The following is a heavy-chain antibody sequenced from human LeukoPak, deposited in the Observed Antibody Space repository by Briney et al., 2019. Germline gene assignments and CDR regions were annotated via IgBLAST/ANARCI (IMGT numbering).Heavy chain of an antibody. CDR1: GGSFSGYY. CDR2: INHSGST. D-gene: IGHD5-18*01. CDR3: ARIGIRAFDI. V-gene: IGHV4-34*01. Sequence: SETLSFTCAVYGGSFSGYYWSWIRQPPGKGLEWIGEINHSGSTNYNPSLKSRVTISVDTSKNQFSLKLSSVTAADTAVYYCARIGIRAFDIWGQGTMVTVSS. J-gene: IGHJ3*02.